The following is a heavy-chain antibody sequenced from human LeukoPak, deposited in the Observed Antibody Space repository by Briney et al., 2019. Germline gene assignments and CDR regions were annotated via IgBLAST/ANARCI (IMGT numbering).Heavy chain of an antibody. CDR3: ASKEYYYYGMDV. CDR2: IDHSGRT. J-gene: IGHJ6*01. Sequence: SPSETLSLTCAVSGGSSSSSNWRNWVRQPPGKGQEWIGEIDHSGRTNYNPSLKSRGTVSVDKSKNQISLKLSSVTAADTAVYYCASKEYYYYGMDVWGQGTTVTVSS. CDR1: GGSSSSSNW. V-gene: IGHV4-4*02.